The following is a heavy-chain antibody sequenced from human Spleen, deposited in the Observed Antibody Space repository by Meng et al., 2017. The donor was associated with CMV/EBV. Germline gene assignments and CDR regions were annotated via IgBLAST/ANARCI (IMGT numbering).Heavy chain of an antibody. D-gene: IGHD3-10*01. CDR1: TEAG. J-gene: IGHJ4*02. CDR3: TTDRGVAERPLFDS. CDR2: VKGKKRGKTT. V-gene: IGHV3-15*01. Sequence: TEAGMSWVRQGPGNGLEWVGHVKGKKRGKTTHYAGPVKGRFTISRDDSKNMVYLQMNSLKTDDTAIYYCTTDRGVAERPLFDSCGQGTLVTVSS.